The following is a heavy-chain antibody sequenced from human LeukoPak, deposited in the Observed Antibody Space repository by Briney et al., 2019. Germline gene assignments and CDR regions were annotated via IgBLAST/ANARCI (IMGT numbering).Heavy chain of an antibody. D-gene: IGHD3-10*01. Sequence: SETLSLTCTVSGGSISSSSYYWGWIRQPPGKGLEWIGYIYYSGSTNYNPSLKSRVTISVDTSKNQFSLKLSSVTAADTAVYYCARTGYYYGSGSYYNGFDYWGQGTLVTVSS. CDR2: IYYSGST. CDR1: GGSISSSSYY. V-gene: IGHV4-39*07. CDR3: ARTGYYYGSGSYYNGFDY. J-gene: IGHJ4*02.